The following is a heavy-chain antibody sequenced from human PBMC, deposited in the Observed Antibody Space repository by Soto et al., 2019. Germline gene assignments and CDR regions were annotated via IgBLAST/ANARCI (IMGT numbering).Heavy chain of an antibody. J-gene: IGHJ4*02. Sequence: ASVKVSCKASGYTFTAYYMYWVRQAPGQGLEWMGWINPNSGDTNYAQKFQGRVTMTRDTSISTAYMELSRLRSDDTAVYYCARGGIAVAGTGDYWGQGTLVTVSS. CDR1: GYTFTAYY. D-gene: IGHD6-19*01. CDR3: ARGGIAVAGTGDY. CDR2: INPNSGDT. V-gene: IGHV1-2*02.